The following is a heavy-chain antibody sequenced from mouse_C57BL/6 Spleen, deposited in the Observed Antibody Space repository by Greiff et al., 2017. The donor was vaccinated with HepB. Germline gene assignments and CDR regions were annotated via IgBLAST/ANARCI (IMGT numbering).Heavy chain of an antibody. CDR2: INPSSGYT. CDR1: GYTFTSYW. V-gene: IGHV1-7*01. J-gene: IGHJ1*03. CDR3: ARPLRWDYWYFDV. Sequence: QVQLQQSGAELAKPGASVKLSCKASGYTFTSYWMHWVKQRPGQGLEWIGYINPSSGYTKYNQKFKDKATLTADKSSSTAYMQLSSLTYEDSAVYYCARPLRWDYWYFDVWGTGTTVTVSS. D-gene: IGHD4-1*01.